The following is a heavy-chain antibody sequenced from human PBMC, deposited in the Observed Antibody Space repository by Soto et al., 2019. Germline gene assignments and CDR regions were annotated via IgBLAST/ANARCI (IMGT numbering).Heavy chain of an antibody. CDR3: ARARFSQWSQDYYGLDV. J-gene: IGHJ6*02. V-gene: IGHV4-34*01. D-gene: IGHD3-3*01. Sequence: SETLSLTCVLSGSLPVGSLSSYFWTWIRQPPGKGLEWIGEINHSGSPNYSPSLRGRVTISLDTSKKQFSLNLSSVTAADTAVYFCARARFSQWSQDYYGLDVWGQGTTVTVSS. CDR1: GSLPVGSLSSYF. CDR2: INHSGSP.